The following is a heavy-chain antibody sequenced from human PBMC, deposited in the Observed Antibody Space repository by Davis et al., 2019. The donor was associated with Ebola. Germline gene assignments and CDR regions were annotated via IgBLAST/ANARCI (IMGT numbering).Heavy chain of an antibody. CDR2: IYYGGSI. V-gene: IGHV4-39*01. Sequence: SETLSLTCTVSGGSISSSSYFWGWIRQPPGKGLEWIGSIYYGGSIYYNPYLKSRLTISVDTPKNQVSLNLSSVTAADSAVYYCARLRGYDFGSRWLGAYWGQGTLVTVSS. CDR3: ARLRGYDFGSRWLGAY. D-gene: IGHD5-12*01. CDR1: GGSISSSSYF. J-gene: IGHJ4*02.